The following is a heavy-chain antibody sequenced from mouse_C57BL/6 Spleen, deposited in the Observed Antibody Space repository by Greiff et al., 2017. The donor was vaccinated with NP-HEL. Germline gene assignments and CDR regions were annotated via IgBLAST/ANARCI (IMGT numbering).Heavy chain of an antibody. V-gene: IGHV1-55*01. J-gene: IGHJ4*01. D-gene: IGHD2-3*01. CDR2: IYPGSGST. CDR3: ARAVKFYDGPSYAMDY. Sequence: QVQLQQPGAELVKPGASVKMSCKASGYTFTSYWITWVKQRPGPGLEWIGDIYPGSGSTNYNEKFKSKATLTVDTSSSTAYMQLSSLTSEDSAVYYCARAVKFYDGPSYAMDYWGQGTSVTVSS. CDR1: GYTFTSYW.